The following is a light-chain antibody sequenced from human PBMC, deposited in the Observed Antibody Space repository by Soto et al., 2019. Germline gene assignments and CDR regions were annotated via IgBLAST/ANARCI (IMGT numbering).Light chain of an antibody. Sequence: DIQMTQSPSTLSASVGDRVTIACRASQNVRSYLNWYQQRPGKAPKLLISETSTLESGVPSRFSGSGSGTEFTLTISSLQPDDFATYYCQQYNSYPWTFGQGTKVDIK. CDR2: ETS. V-gene: IGKV1-5*01. CDR3: QQYNSYPWT. CDR1: QNVRSY. J-gene: IGKJ1*01.